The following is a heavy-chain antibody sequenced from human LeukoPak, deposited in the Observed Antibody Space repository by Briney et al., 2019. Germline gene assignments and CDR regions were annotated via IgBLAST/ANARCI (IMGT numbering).Heavy chain of an antibody. CDR1: GFTFTTYW. D-gene: IGHD4-11*01. J-gene: IGHJ4*02. CDR2: IKQDGTEK. CDR3: ARTGGDYSFDY. Sequence: GGSLRLSCAASGFTFTTYWMSWVRQAPGKGLEWVANIKQDGTEKYYVDSVKGRFTISRDNAKNSLYLQMNSLRAEDTAVYYCARTGGDYSFDYWGQGTLVTVSS. V-gene: IGHV3-7*01.